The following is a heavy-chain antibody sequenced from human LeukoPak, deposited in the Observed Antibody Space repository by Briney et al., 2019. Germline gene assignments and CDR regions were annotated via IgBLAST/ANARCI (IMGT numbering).Heavy chain of an antibody. D-gene: IGHD3-3*01. CDR1: GNSLSELP. V-gene: IGHV1-24*01. J-gene: IGHJ4*02. CDR2: FDPEEAKM. CDR3: TTRSGDFWSGFVN. Sequence: ASVKDSCKVSGNSLSELPIQWVRQAPGKGLECMGGFDPEEAKMVYAQNFQGRVTMTEDSSTQTAYMELRGLTSDDTAVYYCTTRSGDFWSGFVNWGQGTLVTVSS.